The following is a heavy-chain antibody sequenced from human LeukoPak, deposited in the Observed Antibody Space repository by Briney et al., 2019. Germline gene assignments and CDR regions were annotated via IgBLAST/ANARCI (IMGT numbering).Heavy chain of an antibody. J-gene: IGHJ4*02. D-gene: IGHD3-10*01. CDR2: ISSSSNYI. V-gene: IGHV3-21*01. CDR3: ARDPNPRYYYGSGSYFDY. Sequence: GGSLRLSCAASGYTFSTYPMHGVRRAPGEALEWVSSISSSSNYIYYADSVKGRFTISRDNAKNSLSLQMNSLRAEDTAVYYCARDPNPRYYYGSGSYFDYWGQGTLVTVSS. CDR1: GYTFSTYP.